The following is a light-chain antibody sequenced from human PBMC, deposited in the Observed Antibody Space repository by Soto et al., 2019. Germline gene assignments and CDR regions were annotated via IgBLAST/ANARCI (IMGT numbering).Light chain of an antibody. V-gene: IGKV4-1*01. CDR3: QQNSTPLT. J-gene: IGKJ4*01. CDR1: QSVLYSSNNKNY. Sequence: DIVMTQSPDSLAVSLGERATINCKSSQSVLYSSNNKNYLAWYQQKPGQPPKLLIYWASTRESGVPDRFSGSGSGTDFTLTISSLQAEDVAVYYCQQNSTPLTFGGGTKVDIK. CDR2: WAS.